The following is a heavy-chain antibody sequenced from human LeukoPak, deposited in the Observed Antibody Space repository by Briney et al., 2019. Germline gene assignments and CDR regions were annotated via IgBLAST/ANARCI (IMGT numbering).Heavy chain of an antibody. V-gene: IGHV4-59*01. CDR3: ARRYCGGGSCYSGVDY. J-gene: IGHJ4*02. Sequence: SETLSLTCTVSGGAISSSYWSWVRQSPGKGLEWLGYISYSGSTKYHPSVEGRVTMSVDTSNNQFSLNLRSVTAADTAVYYCARRYCGGGSCYSGVDYWGQGTLVTVSS. D-gene: IGHD2-15*01. CDR2: ISYSGST. CDR1: GGAISSSY.